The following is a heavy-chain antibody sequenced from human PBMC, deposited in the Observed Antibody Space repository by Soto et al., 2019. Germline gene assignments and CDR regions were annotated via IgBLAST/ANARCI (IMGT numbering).Heavy chain of an antibody. CDR2: IYPGDSDT. D-gene: IGHD3-3*01. CDR3: ARLEPDLRFLDRPPFMIDY. J-gene: IGHJ4*02. CDR1: GYSFTGYW. V-gene: IGHV5-51*01. Sequence: GESLKISCNGSGYSFTGYWICWVRQMPWKGLEWMGIIYPGDSDTRYSPSFQGQVTISADKSISTAYLQWSSLKASDTAMYYCARLEPDLRFLDRPPFMIDYWGQGTLVTVSS.